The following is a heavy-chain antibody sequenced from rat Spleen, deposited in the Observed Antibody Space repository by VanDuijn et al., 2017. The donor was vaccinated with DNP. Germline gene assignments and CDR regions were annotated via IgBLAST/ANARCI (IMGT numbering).Heavy chain of an antibody. CDR1: GYSITSNY. V-gene: IGHV3-1*01. CDR2: INYSGTT. CDR3: ARGLNYGGYIYSWYFDF. D-gene: IGHD1-11*01. Sequence: EVQLQESGPGLVKPSQSLSLTCDVTGYSITSNYWGWIRKFPENKMEWMGYINYSGTTAYNPSLRSRISITRDTSKNQFFLQLNSVTTEDTATYYCARGLNYGGYIYSWYFDFWGPGTMVTVSS. J-gene: IGHJ1*01.